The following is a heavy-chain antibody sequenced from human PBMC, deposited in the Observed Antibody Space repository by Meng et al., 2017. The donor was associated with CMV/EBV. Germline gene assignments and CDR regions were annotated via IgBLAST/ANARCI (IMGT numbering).Heavy chain of an antibody. CDR3: ARHKGASSSWRGGFDY. CDR1: GGSISSSSYY. CDR2: IYYSGST. D-gene: IGHD6-13*01. J-gene: IGHJ4*02. V-gene: IGHV4-39*01. Sequence: SETLSLTCIVSGGSISSSSYYWGWIRQPPGKGLEWIGSIYYSGSTYYNPSLKSRVTISVDTSKNQFSLKLSSVTAADTAVYYCARHKGASSSWRGGFDYWGQGTLVTVSS.